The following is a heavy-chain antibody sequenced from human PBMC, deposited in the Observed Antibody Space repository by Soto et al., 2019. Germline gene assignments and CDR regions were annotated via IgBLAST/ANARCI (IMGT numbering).Heavy chain of an antibody. D-gene: IGHD5-18*01. J-gene: IGHJ4*02. Sequence: GGSLRLSCAVSGSTISSYAMHWVRQAPGKGLEWVAFISYGGSNKYYADSVTGRFTISRDNSKNTVYLQMNSLRAEDTAVYYCARGDGHTYGTFFDYWGQGTLVTVSS. V-gene: IGHV3-30-3*01. CDR2: ISYGGSNK. CDR3: ARGDGHTYGTFFDY. CDR1: GSTISSYA.